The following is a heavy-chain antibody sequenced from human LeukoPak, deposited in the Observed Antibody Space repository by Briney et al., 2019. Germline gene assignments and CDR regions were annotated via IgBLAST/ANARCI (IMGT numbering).Heavy chain of an antibody. CDR1: GGSLSSYY. J-gene: IGHJ3*02. CDR3: VRDWEGFNFDI. CDR2: VYNSGST. Sequence: SETLSLTCTLSGGSLSSYYWSWVRHPPEEGLEWIAYVYNSGSTNYNPSLKSRVTISVDRSKNQFSLRMNSVSAADTAIYYCVRDWEGFNFDIWGQGTMVTVSS. D-gene: IGHD1-26*01. V-gene: IGHV4-59*01.